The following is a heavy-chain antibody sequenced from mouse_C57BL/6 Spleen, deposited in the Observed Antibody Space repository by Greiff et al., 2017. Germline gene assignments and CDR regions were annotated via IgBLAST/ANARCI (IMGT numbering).Heavy chain of an antibody. CDR3: TRKRHCDSSSLFAN. CDR1: GFTFSSYA. J-gene: IGHJ3*01. D-gene: IGHD1-1*01. V-gene: IGHV5-9-1*02. Sequence: EVMLVESGEGLVKPGGSLKLSCAASGFTFSSYAMSWVRQTPEKRLEWVAYISSGGDYLYYADTVRGGFPFSRDNARNTLYLQMSSLKSEGKAMYYCTRKRHCDSSSLFANWGQGTLVTVSA. CDR2: ISSGGDYL.